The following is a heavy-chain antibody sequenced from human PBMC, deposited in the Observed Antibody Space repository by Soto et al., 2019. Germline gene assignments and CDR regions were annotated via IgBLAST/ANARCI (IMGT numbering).Heavy chain of an antibody. CDR1: GFTFSDNL. V-gene: IGHV1-3*01. D-gene: IGHD1-26*01. J-gene: IGHJ3*01. Sequence: QVQLVQSGAELKKPGASVNISCQASGFTFSDNLINWVRQGPGQRLEWMGWINPANGNTRYSESFQGRVTMSSLSAAATAYVALSDLTSEDTAVYSCARDIVSVGTRANDAFDVLGQGTMITVSS. CDR3: ARDIVSVGTRANDAFDV. CDR2: INPANGNT.